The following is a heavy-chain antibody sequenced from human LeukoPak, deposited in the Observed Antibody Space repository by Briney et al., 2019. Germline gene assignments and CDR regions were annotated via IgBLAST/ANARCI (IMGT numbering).Heavy chain of an antibody. CDR1: GGSFSGYY. Sequence: SETLSLTCAVYGGSFSGYYWSWIRQPPGKGLGWIGEINHSGSTNYNPSLKSRVTISVDTSKNQFSLKLSSVTAADTAVYYCALFPPGDYWGQGTLVTVSS. CDR3: ALFPPGDY. V-gene: IGHV4-34*01. CDR2: INHSGST. J-gene: IGHJ4*02.